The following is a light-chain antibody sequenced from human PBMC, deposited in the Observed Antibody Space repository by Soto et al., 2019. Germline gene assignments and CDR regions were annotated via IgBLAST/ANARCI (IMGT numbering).Light chain of an antibody. V-gene: IGLV2-23*01. CDR3: CSYAGSSTSFV. CDR1: VGTYNL. CDR2: EGT. J-gene: IGLJ1*01. Sequence: QSVLTQPASVSGSPGQSITISCTDVGTYNLVTWYQQLPGKAPKLVIHEGTQRTSGISYRFSGSRSGNTASLTISDLQAADEADYYCCSYAGSSTSFVFGAGTKVTVL.